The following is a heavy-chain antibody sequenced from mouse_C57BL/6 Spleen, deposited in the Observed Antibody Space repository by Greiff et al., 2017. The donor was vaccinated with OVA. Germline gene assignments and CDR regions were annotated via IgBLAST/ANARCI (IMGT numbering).Heavy chain of an antibody. J-gene: IGHJ2*01. D-gene: IGHD1-1*01. CDR3: AYYGSYFDY. Sequence: QVQLQQPGAELVKPGASVEMSCKASGYTFTSYWITWVKQSPGQGLEWIGDIYPGSGSTYYTEKFKSNATLTVDTSSSTASMPLSRLTSEDSAVYYCAYYGSYFDYWGKGTTLTVSS. V-gene: IGHV1-55*01. CDR2: IYPGSGST. CDR1: GYTFTSYW.